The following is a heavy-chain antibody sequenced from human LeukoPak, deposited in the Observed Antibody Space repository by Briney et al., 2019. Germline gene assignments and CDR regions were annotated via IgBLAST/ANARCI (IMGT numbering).Heavy chain of an antibody. Sequence: SETLSLTCTVSGGSISSSSYYWAWIRQPPGKELKWIGSIFYSGSTYYNPSLRGRVTISVDTSQNQFSLRLSSVTAADTAVYYCARHYSNPDSVRVSDYWGPGTLVTVSS. CDR1: GGSISSSSYY. J-gene: IGHJ4*02. V-gene: IGHV4-39*01. CDR2: IFYSGST. CDR3: ARHYSNPDSVRVSDY. D-gene: IGHD6-13*01.